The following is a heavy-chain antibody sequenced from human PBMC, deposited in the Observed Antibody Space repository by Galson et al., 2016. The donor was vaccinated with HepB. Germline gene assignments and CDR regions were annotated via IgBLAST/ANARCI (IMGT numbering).Heavy chain of an antibody. D-gene: IGHD2/OR15-2a*01. J-gene: IGHJ4*02. CDR1: GYTFTNYD. CDR3: ARDVQYRFDS. Sequence: SVKVSCKASGYTFTNYDINWVRQATGQGLEWMGWISTYSGNTKYAQKFQGGLTLTTDSSTTTAYMELRSLRFDDTALYYCARDVQYRFDSWGQGTLVTVSS. V-gene: IGHV1-18*01. CDR2: ISTYSGNT.